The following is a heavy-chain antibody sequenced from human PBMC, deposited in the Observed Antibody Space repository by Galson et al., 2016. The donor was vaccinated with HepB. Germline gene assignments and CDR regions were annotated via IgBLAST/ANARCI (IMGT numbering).Heavy chain of an antibody. CDR2: IHDSGNT. Sequence: SETLSLTCTVSGGSMGGHWTWIRQPPGKGLEWIGYIHDSGNTAYNPSLESRVIISIDTPKSQFSLKMSAVTAADTALYYCARDPGWHHRWFGPWGQGALVTVSS. CDR3: ARDPGWHHRWFGP. J-gene: IGHJ5*02. CDR1: GGSMGGH. V-gene: IGHV4-59*01.